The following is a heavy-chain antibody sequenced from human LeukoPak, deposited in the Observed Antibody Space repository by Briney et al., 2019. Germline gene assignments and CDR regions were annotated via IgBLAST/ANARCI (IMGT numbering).Heavy chain of an antibody. CDR1: GYTFTGYY. CDR2: INPNSGGT. D-gene: IGHD6-19*01. J-gene: IGHJ4*02. CDR3: ARGGGSGWYGRVVHYFDY. Sequence: ASVKVSCKASGYTFTGYYMHWVRQAPGQGLEGMGWINPNSGGTNYAQKFQGRVTMTRDTSISTAYMELSRLRSDDTAVYYCARGGGSGWYGRVVHYFDYWGQGTLVTVSS. V-gene: IGHV1-2*02.